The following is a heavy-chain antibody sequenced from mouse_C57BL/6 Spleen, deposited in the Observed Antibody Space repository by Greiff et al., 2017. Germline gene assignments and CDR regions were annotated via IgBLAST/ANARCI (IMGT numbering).Heavy chain of an antibody. D-gene: IGHD1-1*01. V-gene: IGHV1-42*01. J-gene: IGHJ2*01. CDR1: GYSFTGYY. Sequence: EVQLQQSGPELVKPGASVKISCKASGYSFTGYYMNWVKQSPEKSLEWIGEINPSTGGTTSNQKFKAKATLTVDKSSSTAYMQLKSLTSEDSAIYYCASSITTVVGGNFDYWGQGTTLTVSS. CDR3: ASSITTVVGGNFDY. CDR2: INPSTGGT.